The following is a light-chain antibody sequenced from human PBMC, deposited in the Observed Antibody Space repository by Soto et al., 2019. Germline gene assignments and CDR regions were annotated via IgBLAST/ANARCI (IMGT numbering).Light chain of an antibody. J-gene: IGKJ4*02. CDR1: QDVRGW. CDR3: QQGATLPLT. Sequence: DIQMTQSPSFVSASVGDTVTISCRASQDVRGWVAWYQQRPGKPPKVLISSTSTLQSGVPSRFSGSGSGTDFSLTIGGLQPGDFATYFCQQGATLPLTFGGGTRVEMK. CDR2: STS. V-gene: IGKV1-12*01.